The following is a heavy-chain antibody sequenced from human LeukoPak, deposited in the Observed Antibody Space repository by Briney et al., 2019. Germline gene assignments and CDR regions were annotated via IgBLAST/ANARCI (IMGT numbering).Heavy chain of an antibody. CDR3: ANFDWLQFFY. D-gene: IGHD3-9*01. CDR1: GGSISSSSYY. Sequence: SETLSLTCTVSGGSISSSSYYWGWLRQPPGKGLEWVGSIYYSGSTYYNPSLKSRVTISVDTSKNQFSLKLSSVTAADTAVYYCANFDWLQFFYWGQGTLVTVSS. CDR2: IYYSGST. J-gene: IGHJ4*02. V-gene: IGHV4-39*01.